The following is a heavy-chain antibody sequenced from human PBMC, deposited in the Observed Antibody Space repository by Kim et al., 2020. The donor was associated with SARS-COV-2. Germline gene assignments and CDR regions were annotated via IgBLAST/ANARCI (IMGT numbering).Heavy chain of an antibody. Sequence: STTSYADSVKGRFTISRENAKHTLYLQMNSLRAEDTAVFYCARAGKGYFDNWGQGTLVTVSS. CDR3: ARAGKGYFDN. CDR2: STT. V-gene: IGHV3-74*01. J-gene: IGHJ4*02.